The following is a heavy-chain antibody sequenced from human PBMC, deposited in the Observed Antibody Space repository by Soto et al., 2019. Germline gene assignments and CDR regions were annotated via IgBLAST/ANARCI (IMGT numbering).Heavy chain of an antibody. CDR3: AREEDHYDTSGYGYYFDC. J-gene: IGHJ4*02. D-gene: IGHD3-22*01. V-gene: IGHV3-21*01. CDR2: ISSSSSYI. Sequence: PGGSLILSCAASGFTFSSYSMNWVRQAPGKGLEWVSSISSSSSYIYYADSVKGRFTISRDNAKNSLYLQMNILRAEDTAVYYCAREEDHYDTSGYGYYFDCWGQGTLVTVSS. CDR1: GFTFSSYS.